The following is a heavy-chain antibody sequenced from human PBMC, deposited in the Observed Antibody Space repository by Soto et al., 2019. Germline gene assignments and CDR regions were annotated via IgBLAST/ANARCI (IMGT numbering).Heavy chain of an antibody. J-gene: IGHJ4*02. V-gene: IGHV3-30*18. CDR1: GFTFSSYG. CDR3: AKDIPGYSYAFDY. Sequence: QVQLVESGGGVVQPGRSLRLSCAASGFTFSSYGMHWVRQAPGKGLEWVAVISYDGSNKYYADSVKGRFTISRDNSKNTLYLQMNSLRAEDTAVYYCAKDIPGYSYAFDYWGQGTLVTVSS. D-gene: IGHD5-18*01. CDR2: ISYDGSNK.